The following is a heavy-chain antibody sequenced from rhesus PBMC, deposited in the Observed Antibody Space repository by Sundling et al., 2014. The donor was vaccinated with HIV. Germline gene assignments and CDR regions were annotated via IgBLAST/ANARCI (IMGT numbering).Heavy chain of an antibody. D-gene: IGHD3-3*01. CDR2: IIPLPGLT. CDR1: GVTFGNYA. J-gene: IGHJ6*01. V-gene: IGHV1-198*02. Sequence: QVQLVQSGTEVKKPGASVKVSCEASGVTFGNYAINWVRQAPGQGLDWMGVIIPLPGLTKYAEKFQDRVAITADTSTNTAYMELNSLRSEDTAVYYCTGSPSFFGRNNTFDSWAEGSAVTVSS. CDR3: TGSPSFFGRNNTFDS.